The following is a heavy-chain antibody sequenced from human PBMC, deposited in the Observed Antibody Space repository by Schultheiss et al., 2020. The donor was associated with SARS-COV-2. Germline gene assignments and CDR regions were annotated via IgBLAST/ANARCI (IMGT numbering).Heavy chain of an antibody. J-gene: IGHJ4*02. CDR3: TRGAEKLRNYFDY. V-gene: IGHV1-2*06. CDR1: GYTFTGYY. D-gene: IGHD3-16*01. Sequence: ASVKVSCKASGYTFTGYYMHWVRQAPGQGLEWMGRINPNSGGTNYAQKFQGRVTMTRDTSTSTVHMELSSLRSEDTAIYYCTRGAEKLRNYFDYWGQGTLVTVSS. CDR2: INPNSGGT.